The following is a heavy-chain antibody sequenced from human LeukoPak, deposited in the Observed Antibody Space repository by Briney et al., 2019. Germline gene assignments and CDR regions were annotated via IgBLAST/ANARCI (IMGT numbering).Heavy chain of an antibody. CDR1: GFTFSSYE. Sequence: GGSLRLSCAASGFTFSSYEMNWVRQAPGKGLEGVSYISSSGSTIYYADSVKGRFTISRDNAKNSLYLQMNSLRAEDTAVYYCAQLGITMIGGVWGKGTTVTVSS. CDR3: AQLGITMIGGV. V-gene: IGHV3-48*03. CDR2: ISSSGSTI. D-gene: IGHD3-10*02. J-gene: IGHJ6*04.